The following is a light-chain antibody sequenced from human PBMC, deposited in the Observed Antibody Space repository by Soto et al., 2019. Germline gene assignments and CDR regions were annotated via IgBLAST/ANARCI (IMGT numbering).Light chain of an antibody. CDR1: QSISSY. V-gene: IGKV1-39*01. Sequence: DIQMTQSPSSLSASVGDRVTITCRASQSISSYLNWYQQKPGKAPKLLIYAASSLQSGVPSRFSGSGSGTDFTLTISSLQPEDFATYYRQQIYSTLLTFGGGTNVDIK. CDR2: AAS. J-gene: IGKJ4*01. CDR3: QQIYSTLLT.